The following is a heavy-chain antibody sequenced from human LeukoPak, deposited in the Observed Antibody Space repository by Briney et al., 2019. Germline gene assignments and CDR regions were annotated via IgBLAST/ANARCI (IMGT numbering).Heavy chain of an antibody. CDR1: GFTFSGSD. D-gene: IGHD1-26*01. CDR2: IRSRGNTDAT. Sequence: GGSLKLSCAASGFTFSGSDIHWVRQASGKGLEWVGRIRSRGNTDATEYAASVKGRFTISRDESKNTAYLQMNSLKIEDTAVYYCTSGISVVFDYWGQGALVTVSS. V-gene: IGHV3-73*01. J-gene: IGHJ4*02. CDR3: TSGISVVFDY.